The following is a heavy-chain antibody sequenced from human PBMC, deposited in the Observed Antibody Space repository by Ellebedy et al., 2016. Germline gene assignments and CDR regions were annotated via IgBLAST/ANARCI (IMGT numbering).Heavy chain of an antibody. CDR1: GFTFSSYV. J-gene: IGHJ4*02. V-gene: IGHV3-66*02. D-gene: IGHD1-26*01. Sequence: GESLKISXAASGFTFSSYVMTWVRQAPGKGLEWVSVIYAGGDTYYADSVKGRFTISRDNSKNTLYLQMNSLRAEDTAVYYCALDSGSPGYFDYWGQGTLVTVSS. CDR3: ALDSGSPGYFDY. CDR2: IYAGGDT.